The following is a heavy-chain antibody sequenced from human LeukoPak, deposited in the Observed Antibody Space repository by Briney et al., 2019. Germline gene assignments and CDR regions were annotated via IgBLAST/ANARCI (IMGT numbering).Heavy chain of an antibody. J-gene: IGHJ6*02. CDR3: LTGKESTYYYGMDV. V-gene: IGHV3-74*01. CDR1: GFTFSTYW. Sequence: GGSLRLSCAASGFTFSTYWMHWVRQVPGKGLVWVSRINIDGSSTSYADSVKGRFTISRDTAKNTLYLQMNSLRAEDTAVYYCLTGKESTYYYGMDVWGQGTTVTVSS. D-gene: IGHD5/OR15-5a*01. CDR2: INIDGSST.